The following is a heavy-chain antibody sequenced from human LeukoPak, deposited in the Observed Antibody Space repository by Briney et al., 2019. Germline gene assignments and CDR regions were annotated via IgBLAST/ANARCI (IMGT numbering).Heavy chain of an antibody. CDR2: TNPNSGGT. Sequence: ASVTVSCKASGYTFTGYYMLWVRQAPGQGLEWMGWTNPNSGGTNYAQKFQGRVTMTRDTSITTAYMELSRLRSDDTAVYYCARDPITFGGVIVIPEILGMDVWGQGTTVTVSS. CDR1: GYTFTGYY. V-gene: IGHV1-2*02. J-gene: IGHJ6*02. CDR3: ARDPITFGGVIVIPEILGMDV. D-gene: IGHD3-16*02.